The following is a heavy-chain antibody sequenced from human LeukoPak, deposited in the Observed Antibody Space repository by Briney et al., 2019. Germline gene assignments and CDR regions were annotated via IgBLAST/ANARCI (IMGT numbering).Heavy chain of an antibody. J-gene: IGHJ4*02. CDR3: ARDSYGSGSYANDY. CDR2: INPNSGGT. D-gene: IGHD3-10*01. CDR1: GYTFTGYY. Sequence: ASVKVSCKASGYTFTGYYMHWVRQAPGQGLEWMGWINPNSGGTNYAQKFQGRVTMTRDTSISTAYMELSRLRSDDTAVYYCARDSYGSGSYANDYWGQGTLATVSS. V-gene: IGHV1-2*02.